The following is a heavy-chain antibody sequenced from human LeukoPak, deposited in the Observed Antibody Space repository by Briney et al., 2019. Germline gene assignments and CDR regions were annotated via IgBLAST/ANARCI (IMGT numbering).Heavy chain of an antibody. CDR1: GFTLRTYW. Sequence: GESLKISCVASGFTLRTYWMNWVRQGPGKALLWVARIDRDGTLMTHADSVEGRFTISRDNAQNTVYLQMNDLRDEDTATYYCVRDLGDYWGQGTLVTVSS. V-gene: IGHV3-74*03. CDR3: VRDLGDY. J-gene: IGHJ4*02. CDR2: IDRDGTLM.